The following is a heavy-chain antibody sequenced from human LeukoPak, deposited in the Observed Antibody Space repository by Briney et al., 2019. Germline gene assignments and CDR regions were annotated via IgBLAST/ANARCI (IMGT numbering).Heavy chain of an antibody. CDR1: GFTFSDYY. J-gene: IGHJ6*02. Sequence: TGGSLRLSCAASGFTFSDYYMSWIRQAPGKGLEWVSYISSSSSYTNYADPVKGRFTISRDNAKNSLYLQMNSLRAEDTAVYYCARDLSGSSWYGGDYYYYGMDVWGQGTTVTVSS. D-gene: IGHD6-13*01. V-gene: IGHV3-11*05. CDR3: ARDLSGSSWYGGDYYYYGMDV. CDR2: ISSSSSYT.